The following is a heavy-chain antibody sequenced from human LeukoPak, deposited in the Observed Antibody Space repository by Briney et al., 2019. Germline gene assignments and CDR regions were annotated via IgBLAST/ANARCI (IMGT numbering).Heavy chain of an antibody. D-gene: IGHD4-23*01. CDR2: INPGGGST. CDR1: GYTFSNYY. CDR3: ATTTVVTPGPDDVFDV. V-gene: IGHV1-46*01. J-gene: IGHJ3*01. Sequence: ASVKVSCKASGYTFSNYYMHWVRQAPGQGLEWMGIINPGGGSTTYAQKFQGRVTMTRDTSTSTVYMELSSLRPEDTAVYYCATTTVVTPGPDDVFDVWGPGTMVTVSS.